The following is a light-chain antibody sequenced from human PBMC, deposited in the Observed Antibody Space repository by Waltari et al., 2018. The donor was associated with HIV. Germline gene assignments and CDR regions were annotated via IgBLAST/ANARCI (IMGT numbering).Light chain of an antibody. CDR3: HQRSNWPGT. J-gene: IGKJ2*01. V-gene: IGKV3-11*01. CDR2: DAS. Sequence: EIALTQSPATLSLSPGARATLSCRASQSVTSSLVWFQQKPGQPPRLLIYDASFRATGIPARFSGSGSGTDFTLTIRSLEAGDSAVYYCHQRSNWPGTFGQGTNLEI. CDR1: QSVTSS.